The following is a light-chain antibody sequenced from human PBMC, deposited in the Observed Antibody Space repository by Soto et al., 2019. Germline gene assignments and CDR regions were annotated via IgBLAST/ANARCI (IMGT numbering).Light chain of an antibody. Sequence: QSALTQPPSASGSPGHSVTIFCTGTSSDVGGYNYVSWYQQHPGKAPKLMIYEVSKRPSGVPDRFSGSKSGNTASLTVSGLQAEDEADYYCSSYARRKNVFGTGTKVTVL. CDR1: SSDVGGYNY. V-gene: IGLV2-8*01. J-gene: IGLJ1*01. CDR2: EVS. CDR3: SSYARRKNV.